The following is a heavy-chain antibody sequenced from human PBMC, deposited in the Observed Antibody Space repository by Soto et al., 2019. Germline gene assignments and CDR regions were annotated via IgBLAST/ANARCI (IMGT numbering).Heavy chain of an antibody. CDR2: MNPNSGNT. J-gene: IGHJ4*02. Sequence: ASVKVSCKASGYTFTSYDINWVRQATGQGLEWMGWMNPNSGNTGYAQKFQGRVTMTRNTSISTAYMELSSLRSEDTAVYYCAKDPVCSRGGGSCYPADYWGQGTLVTVSS. D-gene: IGHD2-15*01. CDR3: AKDPVCSRGGGSCYPADY. V-gene: IGHV1-8*01. CDR1: GYTFTSYD.